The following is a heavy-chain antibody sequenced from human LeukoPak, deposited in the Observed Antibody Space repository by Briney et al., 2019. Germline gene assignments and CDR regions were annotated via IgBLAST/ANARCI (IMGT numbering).Heavy chain of an antibody. V-gene: IGHV4-39*07. J-gene: IGHJ4*02. CDR1: GGSISSSSYY. CDR2: IYYSGST. CDR3: ARDPATGAQFDY. D-gene: IGHD1-14*01. Sequence: SETLSLTCTVSGGSISSSSYYWGWIRQPPGKGLEWIGSIYYSGSTYYNPSLKGRVTISVDTSKNQFSLKLSSVTAADTAVYYCARDPATGAQFDYWGQGTLVTVSS.